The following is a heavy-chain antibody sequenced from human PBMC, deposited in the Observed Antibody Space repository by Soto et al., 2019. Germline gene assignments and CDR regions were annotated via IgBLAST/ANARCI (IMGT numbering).Heavy chain of an antibody. V-gene: IGHV1-69*06. CDR2: IIPIFGTA. D-gene: IGHD5-18*01. J-gene: IGHJ6*02. Sequence: QVQLVQSGAEVKKPGSSVKVSCKASGGTFSSYAISWVRQAPGQRLEWMGGIIPIFGTANYAQKFQGRVTITADKSTSTAYMELSSLRSEDTAVYYCARASYKAMGLYYYYGMDVWGQGTTVTVSS. CDR1: GGTFSSYA. CDR3: ARASYKAMGLYYYYGMDV.